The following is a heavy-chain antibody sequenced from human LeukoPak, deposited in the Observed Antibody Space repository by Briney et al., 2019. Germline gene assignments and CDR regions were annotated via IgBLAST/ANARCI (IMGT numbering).Heavy chain of an antibody. CDR1: GGSFSGYY. V-gene: IGHV4-34*01. J-gene: IGHJ5*02. CDR3: ARQTVIGRGGRLNWFDP. Sequence: SETLSLTCAAYGGSFSGYYWSWIRQPPGKGLEWIGSIYYSGSTYYNPSLKSRVTISVDKSKNQFSLKLSSVTAADTAVFYCARQTVIGRGGRLNWFDPWGQGTLVTVSS. D-gene: IGHD2-15*01. CDR2: IYYSGST.